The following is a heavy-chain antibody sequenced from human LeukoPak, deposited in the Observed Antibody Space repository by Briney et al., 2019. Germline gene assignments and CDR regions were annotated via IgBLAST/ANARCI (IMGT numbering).Heavy chain of an antibody. CDR1: GLSFDDFD. CDR3: AKDSDYFGSGSYYNFWDV. V-gene: IGHV3-9*01. D-gene: IGHD3-10*01. Sequence: GGSLRLSCDASGLSFDDFDMHWVRHAPGKALEWVSRIGWNGSSIYYANSVKARFTKCRDNAKNALYLQMNSLRAEDPALYYCAKDSDYFGSGSYYNFWDVWGHGTTVIVSS. J-gene: IGHJ6*02. CDR2: IGWNGSSI.